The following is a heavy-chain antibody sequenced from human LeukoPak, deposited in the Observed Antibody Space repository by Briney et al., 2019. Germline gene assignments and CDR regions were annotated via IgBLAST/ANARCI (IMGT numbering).Heavy chain of an antibody. D-gene: IGHD2-15*01. CDR2: IYYSGST. CDR3: ARDHGLLGIDY. Sequence: TLSLTCTVSGGSISSGDYYWSWIRQPPGKGLEWIASIYYSGSTYYNPSLKSRTTISLDTSKNQFFLKLSSVTAADTAVYYCARDHGLLGIDYWGQGTLVTVSS. CDR1: GGSISSGDYY. V-gene: IGHV4-30-4*08. J-gene: IGHJ4*02.